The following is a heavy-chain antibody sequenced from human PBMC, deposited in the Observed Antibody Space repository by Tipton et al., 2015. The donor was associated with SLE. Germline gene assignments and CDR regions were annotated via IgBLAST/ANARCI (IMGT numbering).Heavy chain of an antibody. CDR2: IYYSGST. V-gene: IGHV4-59*12. D-gene: IGHD6-19*01. CDR3: ARGRGLDLH. J-gene: IGHJ4*02. CDR1: GESFSGYY. Sequence: TLSLTCAVYGESFSGYYWSWIRQPPGKGLEWIGYIYYSGSTNYNPSLKSRVTISVDTSKNQFSLKLSSVTAADTAVYYCARGRGLDLHWGQGTLVTVSS.